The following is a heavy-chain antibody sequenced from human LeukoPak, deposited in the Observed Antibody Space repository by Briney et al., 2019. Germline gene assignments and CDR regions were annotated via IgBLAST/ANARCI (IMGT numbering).Heavy chain of an antibody. J-gene: IGHJ6*02. Sequence: ASVKVSCKASGYTFTSYNLHWVRQAPGHGLEWMGVINTSGGSATYAQRFQGRVTMTRDTSTRTVYMEVSSLRSEDTAVYYCAREHDTDVWGQGTTVTVSS. V-gene: IGHV1-46*01. CDR3: AREHDTDV. CDR2: INTSGGSA. CDR1: GYTFTSYN.